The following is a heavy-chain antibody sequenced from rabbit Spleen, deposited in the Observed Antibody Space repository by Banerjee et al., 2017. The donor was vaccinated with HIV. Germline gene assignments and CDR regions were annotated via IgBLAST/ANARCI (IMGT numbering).Heavy chain of an antibody. CDR2: IYAGSTGTI. CDR1: GFSFSAVHW. Sequence: QSLEESGGDLVKPGASLTLTCTASGFSFSAVHWIYWVRQAPGKGLEWIGTIYAGSTGTIDYASWAKGRFTISKSSSTTVTLRMTSLTAADRATYFCARDLVGVIGWNFYLWGQGTLVTVS. J-gene: IGHJ4*01. CDR3: ARDLVGVIGWNFYL. V-gene: IGHV1S40*01. D-gene: IGHD1-1*01.